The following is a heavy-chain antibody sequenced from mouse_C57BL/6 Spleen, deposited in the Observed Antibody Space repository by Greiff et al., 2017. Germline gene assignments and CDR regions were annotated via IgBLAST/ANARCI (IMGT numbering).Heavy chain of an antibody. D-gene: IGHD1-1*01. CDR1: GYTFTDYY. CDR2: IFPGSGST. J-gene: IGHJ2*01. Sequence: VQLQQSGPELVKPGASVKISCKASGYTFTDYYINWVKQRPGQGLEWIGWIFPGSGSTYYNEKFKGKATLTVDKSSSTAYMLLSSLTSEDSAVYFCARSEDYGSEGDFDYWGQGTTLTVSS. V-gene: IGHV1-75*01. CDR3: ARSEDYGSEGDFDY.